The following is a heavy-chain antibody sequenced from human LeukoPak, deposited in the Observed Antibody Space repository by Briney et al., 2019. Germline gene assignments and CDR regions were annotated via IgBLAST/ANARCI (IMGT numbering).Heavy chain of an antibody. CDR1: GGSFSGYY. D-gene: IGHD3-3*01. V-gene: IGHV4-34*01. J-gene: IGHJ4*02. CDR3: ASIFGETPDY. Sequence: SETLSLTCAVYGGSFSGYYWSWIRQPPGKGLEWIGEINHSGSTNYNPSLKSRATISVDTSKNQFSLKLSSVTAADTAVYYCASIFGETPDYWGQGTLDTVSS. CDR2: INHSGST.